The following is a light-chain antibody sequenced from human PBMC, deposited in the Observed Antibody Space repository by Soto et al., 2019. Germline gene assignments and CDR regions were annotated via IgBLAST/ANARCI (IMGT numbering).Light chain of an antibody. J-gene: IGKJ1*01. Sequence: ETVMTQSLATLSVSPGGRATLSCRASQSISDTLAWYQQKPGQAPRLLIHGASTRATGFPARFSGSGSGTDFTLTISSLQSEDFAIYYCQQYNNWPWTFGQGTKVDI. CDR3: QQYNNWPWT. CDR1: QSISDT. V-gene: IGKV3-15*01. CDR2: GAS.